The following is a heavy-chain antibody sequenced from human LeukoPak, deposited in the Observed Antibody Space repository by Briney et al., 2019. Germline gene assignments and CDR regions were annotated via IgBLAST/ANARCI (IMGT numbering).Heavy chain of an antibody. Sequence: GGSLRLSCAASGFTFSDYYMSWIRQAPGKGLEWVSYISSSGSTIYYADSVKGRFTISRDNAKNSLYLQMNSLRAEDTAVYYCARGPHYYGSGSEDKPLDYWGQGTLVTVSS. CDR3: ARGPHYYGSGSEDKPLDY. V-gene: IGHV3-11*04. D-gene: IGHD3-10*01. CDR2: ISSSGSTI. J-gene: IGHJ4*02. CDR1: GFTFSDYY.